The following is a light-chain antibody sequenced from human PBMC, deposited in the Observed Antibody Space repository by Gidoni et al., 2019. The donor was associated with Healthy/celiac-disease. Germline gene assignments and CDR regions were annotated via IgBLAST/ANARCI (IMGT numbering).Light chain of an antibody. CDR1: QSVLYSSNNKNS. CDR2: WAS. V-gene: IGKV4-1*01. CDR3: QQYYSTPRFT. J-gene: IGKJ3*01. Sequence: DIVMTQSPDSLAVSLGERATINCKSSQSVLYSSNNKNSLAWYQQKPGPPPKLLIYWASTRESGVPDRFSGSGSGTDFTLTISSLQAEDVAVYYCQQYYSTPRFTFGPGTKVDIK.